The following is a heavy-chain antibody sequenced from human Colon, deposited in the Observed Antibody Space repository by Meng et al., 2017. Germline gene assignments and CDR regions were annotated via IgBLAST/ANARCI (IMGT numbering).Heavy chain of an antibody. CDR1: GDSVTTTLSS. V-gene: IGHV4-30-2*06. CDR3: ARGYRGSTYFAY. D-gene: IGHD3-16*01. CDR2: IYDNGYT. Sequence: QLQLQESGSSLVKPSQNLSLPCAVSGDSVTTTLSSWSWIRQSPGKGLEWIGNIYDNGYTYYSPSLRSRVTISVDRSNNQFSLNLNSVTAADTAVYFCARGYRGSTYFAYWGQGILVTVSS. J-gene: IGHJ4*02.